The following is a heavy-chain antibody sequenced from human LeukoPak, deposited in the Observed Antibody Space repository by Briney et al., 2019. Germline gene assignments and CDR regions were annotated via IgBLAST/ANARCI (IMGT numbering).Heavy chain of an antibody. CDR1: GYTFTSYA. Sequence: ASVKVSCKASGYTFTSYAMNWVRQAPGQGLEWMGWISAYNGNTNYAQKLQGRVTMTTDTSTSTAYMELRSLRSDDTAVYYCARGRSPLWYYGMDVWGQGTTVTVSS. D-gene: IGHD2-21*01. CDR2: ISAYNGNT. V-gene: IGHV1-18*01. J-gene: IGHJ6*02. CDR3: ARGRSPLWYYGMDV.